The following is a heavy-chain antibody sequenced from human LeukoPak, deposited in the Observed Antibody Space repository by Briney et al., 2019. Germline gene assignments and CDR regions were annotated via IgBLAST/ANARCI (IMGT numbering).Heavy chain of an antibody. D-gene: IGHD3-22*01. V-gene: IGHV1-8*01. CDR2: MNPNSGNT. CDR3: ARANYDSSGYYYYFDY. J-gene: IGHJ4*02. Sequence: GASVKVSCKASGYTFTSYDINWVRQATGQGLEWMGWMNPNSGNTGYAQKFQGRVTMTRNTSISTAYMELSSLRSEDTAVYYCARANYDSSGYYYYFDYWGQGTLVTVSS. CDR1: GYTFTSYD.